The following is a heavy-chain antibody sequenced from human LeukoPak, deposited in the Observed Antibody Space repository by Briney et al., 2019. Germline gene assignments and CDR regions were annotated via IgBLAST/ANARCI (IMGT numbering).Heavy chain of an antibody. CDR3: ARSSSSPQLRGYYYFDS. J-gene: IGHJ4*02. D-gene: IGHD6-13*01. Sequence: GGSLRLSCAASGFTFSTYAMSWVRQAPGKGLEWVSSINPTGSSTHSADSVTRRFTISRDTSKNTLYLQLNSLRVEDTAVYYCARSSSSPQLRGYYYFDSWGQGTLVTVSS. CDR1: GFTFSTYA. V-gene: IGHV3-23*05. CDR2: INPTGSST.